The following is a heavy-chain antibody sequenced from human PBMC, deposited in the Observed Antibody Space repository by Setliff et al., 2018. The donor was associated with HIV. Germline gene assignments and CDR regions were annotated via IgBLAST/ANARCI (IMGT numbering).Heavy chain of an antibody. D-gene: IGHD3-22*01. V-gene: IGHV3-23*01. CDR1: GFTVSSNY. J-gene: IGHJ4*02. CDR3: AKDRTVVVITIFDY. Sequence: PGGSLRLSCAASGFTVSSNYMSWVRQAPGKGLEWVSAISGSGGSTYYADSVKGRFTISRDNSKNTLYLQMNSLRAEDTAVYYCAKDRTVVVITIFDYWGQGTLVTVSS. CDR2: ISGSGGST.